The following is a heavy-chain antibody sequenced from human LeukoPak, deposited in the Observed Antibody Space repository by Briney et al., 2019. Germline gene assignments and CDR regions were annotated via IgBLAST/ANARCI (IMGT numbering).Heavy chain of an antibody. V-gene: IGHV1-18*01. Sequence: GALVKVSCKASGYTFTSYGISWVRQAPGQGLEWMGWISAYNGNTNYAQKLQGRVTMTTDTSTSTAYMELRSLRSDNTAVYYCARSGFGLSPVGSFDYWGQGTLVTVSS. D-gene: IGHD3-3*01. CDR1: GYTFTSYG. CDR3: ARSGFGLSPVGSFDY. J-gene: IGHJ4*02. CDR2: ISAYNGNT.